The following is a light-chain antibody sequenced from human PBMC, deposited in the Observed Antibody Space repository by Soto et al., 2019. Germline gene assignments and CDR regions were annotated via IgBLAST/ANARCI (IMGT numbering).Light chain of an antibody. Sequence: DIQMTQSPSSLSASVGDRVTITCRASQSISGHLNWYQQKPTKAPKLLIYASSILQSGVPSRFSVSGSGTDFTLTISSLQPEDFATYYCQQSYSSPSTFGQGTKLEIK. J-gene: IGKJ2*02. V-gene: IGKV1-39*01. CDR1: QSISGH. CDR3: QQSYSSPST. CDR2: ASS.